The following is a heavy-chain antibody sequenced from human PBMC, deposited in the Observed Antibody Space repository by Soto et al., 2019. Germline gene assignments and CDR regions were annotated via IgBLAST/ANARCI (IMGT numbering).Heavy chain of an antibody. CDR2: ISGSGGST. Sequence: PGGSLRLSCAASGFTFSSYAMSWVRQAPGKGLEWVSAISGSGGSTYYADSVKGRFTISRDNSKNTLYLQMNSLRAEDTAVYYCAKGVLRGNTNEYYFDYWGQGTLVTVS. CDR3: AKGVLRGNTNEYYFDY. J-gene: IGHJ4*02. D-gene: IGHD3-3*01. V-gene: IGHV3-23*01. CDR1: GFTFSSYA.